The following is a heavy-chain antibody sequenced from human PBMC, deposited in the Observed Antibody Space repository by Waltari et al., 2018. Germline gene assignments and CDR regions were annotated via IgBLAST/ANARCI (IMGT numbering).Heavy chain of an antibody. Sequence: QMHLVQSGAEVKKPGASVRVSCKSSGYTFSNYYINWVRQVPGRGLAWMGVINPSGGSTSYAEKFQGRITLTSDTSTSTIYMELSSLTSEDTAVYFCARDGSIFGVMYGLDVWGQGTSVTVSS. D-gene: IGHD3-3*01. CDR3: ARDGSIFGVMYGLDV. CDR1: GYTFSNYY. CDR2: INPSGGST. J-gene: IGHJ6*02. V-gene: IGHV1-46*01.